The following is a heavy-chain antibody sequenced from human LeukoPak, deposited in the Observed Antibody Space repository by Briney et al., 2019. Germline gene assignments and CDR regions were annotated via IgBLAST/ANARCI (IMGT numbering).Heavy chain of an antibody. CDR2: TNHSGST. V-gene: IGHV4-34*01. J-gene: IGHJ6*02. D-gene: IGHD6-13*01. CDR1: SGPFSGYY. Sequence: SETLSLTCAVYSGPFSGYYWSWIRQPPGKGLEWIGETNHSGSTNYNPSFKSRVNISVGTSKNQFSLKLSSVTAADTAVYYCARGDSSSWSRTGYYYYYYGMDVWGQGTTVTVSS. CDR3: ARGDSSSWSRTGYYYYYYGMDV.